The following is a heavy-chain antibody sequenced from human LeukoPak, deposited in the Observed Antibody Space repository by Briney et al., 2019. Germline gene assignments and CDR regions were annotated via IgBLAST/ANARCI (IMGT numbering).Heavy chain of an antibody. Sequence: SETLSLTCTVSGGSISSSTYYWGWIRQPPGKGLEWIGSIYYSGSSYYNPSLKSRVTMSVDTSKNQFSLKLSSATAADTAVYYCVRLDYSNFFDYWGQGNLVTVSS. CDR3: VRLDYSNFFDY. CDR2: IYYSGSS. V-gene: IGHV4-39*07. D-gene: IGHD4-11*01. CDR1: GGSISSSTYY. J-gene: IGHJ4*02.